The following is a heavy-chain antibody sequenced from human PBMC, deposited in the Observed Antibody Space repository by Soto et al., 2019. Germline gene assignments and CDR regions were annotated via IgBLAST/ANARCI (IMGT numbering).Heavy chain of an antibody. D-gene: IGHD7-27*01. V-gene: IGHV3-48*02. J-gene: IGHJ4*02. CDR1: GFTFSDYS. CDR3: ARDRNWAFDN. Sequence: GGSLRLSCAASGFTFSDYSMNWVRQAPGKGLEWISYIRTGDNVTWYADSVKGRFTITRDNAKNSLSLQMNSLRDEDTAVYYCARDRNWAFDNWGQGTLVTVSS. CDR2: IRTGDNVT.